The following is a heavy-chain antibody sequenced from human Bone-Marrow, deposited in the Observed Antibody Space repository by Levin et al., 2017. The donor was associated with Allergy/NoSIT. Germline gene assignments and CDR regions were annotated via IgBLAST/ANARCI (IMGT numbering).Heavy chain of an antibody. D-gene: IGHD1-1*01. Sequence: SSETLSLTCTVSGASVSDTNYYWTWIRQSPGKGLEWIGYIYLTGSTKYNPSLKSRVTISMETSRNQFSLKVTSMTAADTAIYYCARESSSNIWAPWNNWFDPWGQGALVTVSS. J-gene: IGHJ5*02. CDR2: IYLTGST. CDR3: ARESSSNIWAPWNNWFDP. CDR1: GASVSDTNYY. V-gene: IGHV4-61*01.